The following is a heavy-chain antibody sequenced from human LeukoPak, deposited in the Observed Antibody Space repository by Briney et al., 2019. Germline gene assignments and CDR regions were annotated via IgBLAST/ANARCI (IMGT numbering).Heavy chain of an antibody. Sequence: PGGSLRLSCAASGFTFSSYGMHWVRQAPGKGLEWVAVISYDGSNKYYADSVKGRFTISRDNSKNTLYLQMNSLRAEDTAVYYCAKNPMIVVVWNYFDYWGQGTLVTVSS. V-gene: IGHV3-30*18. CDR3: AKNPMIVVVWNYFDY. CDR1: GFTFSSYG. D-gene: IGHD3-22*01. CDR2: ISYDGSNK. J-gene: IGHJ4*02.